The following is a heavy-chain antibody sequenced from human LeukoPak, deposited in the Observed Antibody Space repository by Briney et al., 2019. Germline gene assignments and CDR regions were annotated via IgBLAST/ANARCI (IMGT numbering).Heavy chain of an antibody. CDR1: GFTFSSYA. CDR3: AKLRPLRYFDWLSAPFDY. J-gene: IGHJ4*02. D-gene: IGHD3-9*01. CDR2: ISGSGGST. V-gene: IGHV3-23*01. Sequence: PGGSLRLSCAASGFTFSSYAMSWVRQAPGKGLEWVSAISGSGGSTYYADSVKGRFTISRDNSKNTLYLQMNSLRAEDTAVYYFAKLRPLRYFDWLSAPFDYWGQGTLVTVSS.